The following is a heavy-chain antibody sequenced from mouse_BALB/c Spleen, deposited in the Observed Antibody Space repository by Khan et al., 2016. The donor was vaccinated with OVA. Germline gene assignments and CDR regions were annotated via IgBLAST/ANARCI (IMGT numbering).Heavy chain of an antibody. Sequence: VQLQESGPGLVAPSQSLSITCTVSGFSLTTYGVNWIRQPPGKGLEWLGVIWGDGGKNYHSVLIPGLSISKDNAQSQVFLKRNSLQTDDTATYYCAKWGDGSTYAMDYWGQGTSVTVSS. D-gene: IGHD2-3*01. V-gene: IGHV2-3*01. CDR1: GFSLTTYG. J-gene: IGHJ4*01. CDR2: IWGDGGK. CDR3: AKWGDGSTYAMDY.